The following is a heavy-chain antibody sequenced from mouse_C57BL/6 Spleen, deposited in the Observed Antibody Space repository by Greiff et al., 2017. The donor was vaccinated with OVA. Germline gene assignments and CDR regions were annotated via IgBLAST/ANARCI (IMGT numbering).Heavy chain of an antibody. CDR3: SRRYRNYVGAMDY. CDR1: GYSFTGYY. Sequence: VQLQQSGPELVKPGASVKISCKASGYSFTGYYMNWVKQSPEKSLEWIGEINPSTGGTTYNQKFKAKATLTVDKSSSTAYMQLKSLTSADSAVYYCSRRYRNYVGAMDYWGQGTSVTVSS. V-gene: IGHV1-42*01. CDR2: INPSTGGT. J-gene: IGHJ4*01. D-gene: IGHD2-5*01.